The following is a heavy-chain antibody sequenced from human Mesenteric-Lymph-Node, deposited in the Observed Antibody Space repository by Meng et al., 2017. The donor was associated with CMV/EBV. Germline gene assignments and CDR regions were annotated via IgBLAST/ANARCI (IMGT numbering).Heavy chain of an antibody. V-gene: IGHV3-11*01. J-gene: IGHJ4*02. Sequence: SGFPFSDYYMSWIRQAPGKGLEWVSYISSSGSTIYYADSVKGRFTISRDNAKNSLYLQMNSLRAEDTAVYYCARSGGSGSYYKEFDYWGQGTLVTVSS. CDR1: GFPFSDYY. D-gene: IGHD3-10*01. CDR2: ISSSGSTI. CDR3: ARSGGSGSYYKEFDY.